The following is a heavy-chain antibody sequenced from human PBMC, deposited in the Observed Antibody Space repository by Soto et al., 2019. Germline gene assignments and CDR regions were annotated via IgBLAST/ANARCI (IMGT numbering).Heavy chain of an antibody. CDR3: TTASPPGIAAAGPMGGYYYYGMDV. D-gene: IGHD6-13*01. CDR2: IKSKTDGGTT. J-gene: IGHJ6*02. CDR1: GFTFSNAW. Sequence: GGSLRLSCAASGFTFSNAWMHWVRQAPGKGLEWVGRIKSKTDGGTTDYAAPVKGRFTISRDDSKNTLYLQMNSLKTEDTAVYYCTTASPPGIAAAGPMGGYYYYGMDVWGQGTTVTVSS. V-gene: IGHV3-15*07.